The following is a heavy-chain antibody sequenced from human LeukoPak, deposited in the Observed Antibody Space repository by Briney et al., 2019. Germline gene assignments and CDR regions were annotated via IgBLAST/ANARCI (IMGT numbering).Heavy chain of an antibody. V-gene: IGHV1-8*01. CDR2: MNPNSGNT. CDR3: ASAIFPYGWFDP. J-gene: IGHJ5*02. CDR1: GYTFTSYD. Sequence: RASVKVSCKASGYTFTSYDINWVRQATGQGLEWMGWMNPNSGNTGYAQKFQGRVTMTRNTSISTAYMELSSLRSEDPAVYYCASAIFPYGWFDPWGQGTLVTVSS. D-gene: IGHD3-3*01.